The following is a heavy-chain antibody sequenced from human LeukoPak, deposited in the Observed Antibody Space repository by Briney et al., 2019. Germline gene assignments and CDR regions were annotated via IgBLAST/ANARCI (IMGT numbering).Heavy chain of an antibody. V-gene: IGHV3-30*03. Sequence: GGSLRLSCAASGFTFSSYGMHWVRQAPGKGLEWVAVISYDGSNKYYADSVKGRFTISRDNSKNTLYLQMNSLRAEDTAVYYCARDRVSSGLAPYYYYGMDVWGQGTTVTVSS. D-gene: IGHD6-19*01. CDR1: GFTFSSYG. CDR3: ARDRVSSGLAPYYYYGMDV. J-gene: IGHJ6*02. CDR2: ISYDGSNK.